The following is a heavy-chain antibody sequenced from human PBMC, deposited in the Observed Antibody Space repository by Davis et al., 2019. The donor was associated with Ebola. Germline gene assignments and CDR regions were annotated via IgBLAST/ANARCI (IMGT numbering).Heavy chain of an antibody. V-gene: IGHV3-30*18. Sequence: GGSLRLSCAASGFTFSNYAMHWVRQAPGTGLEWVATIAYDGINEDYADHVRDRFTVSRDNSKNTLFLQMSSLRVEDTAVYFCAKDRSHYYDSRGYYDWFDPWGQGTPVTVSS. D-gene: IGHD3-22*01. J-gene: IGHJ5*02. CDR1: GFTFSNYA. CDR3: AKDRSHYYDSRGYYDWFDP. CDR2: IAYDGINE.